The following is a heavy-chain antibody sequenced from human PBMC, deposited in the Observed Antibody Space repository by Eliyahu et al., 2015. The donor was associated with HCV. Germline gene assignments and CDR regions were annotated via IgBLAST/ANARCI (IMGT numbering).Heavy chain of an antibody. D-gene: IGHD4-17*01. V-gene: IGHV3-23*01. CDR1: GFXFSDXA. CDR2: INGGTGTT. J-gene: IGHJ2*01. CDR3: AKVLSGDGIPYSWYFDL. Sequence: EVQLLESGGGLVQPGGSXKXSCAASGFXFSDXAMNWVRQAPGKGLGGVSSINGGTGTTYADSVKGRFATSRDNSKNTLYLQMNSLRAEDTAIYYCAKVLSGDGIPYSWYFDLWGRGTLVTVSS.